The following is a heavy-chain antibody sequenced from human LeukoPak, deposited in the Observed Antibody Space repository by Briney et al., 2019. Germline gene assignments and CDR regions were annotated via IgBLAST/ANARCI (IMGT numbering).Heavy chain of an antibody. CDR2: ISGSGVST. CDR1: GFTFSTYG. D-gene: IGHD6-19*01. V-gene: IGHV3-23*01. Sequence: PGGSLRLSCATSGFTFSTYGMRWVRQAPPKGLAWVSSISGSGVSTYYGDSVKGRLTISRDNSKNTLYLQMNSLRAEDTAVYYCAKSTSSFDYWGQGILVTVSS. CDR3: AKSTSSFDY. J-gene: IGHJ4*02.